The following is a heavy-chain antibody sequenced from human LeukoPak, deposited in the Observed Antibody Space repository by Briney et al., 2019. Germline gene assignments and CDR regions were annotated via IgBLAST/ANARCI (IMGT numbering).Heavy chain of an antibody. CDR2: IIPILGIA. CDR3: ASVDTAMANYYYYGRDV. Sequence: SVKVSCKASGGTFSSYAISWVRQAPGQGLEWMGRIIPILGIANYAQKFQGRVTITADKSTSTAYMELSSLRSEDTAMYYCASVDTAMANYYYYGRDVGGQGTTVTVSS. D-gene: IGHD5-18*01. CDR1: GGTFSSYA. V-gene: IGHV1-69*04. J-gene: IGHJ6*02.